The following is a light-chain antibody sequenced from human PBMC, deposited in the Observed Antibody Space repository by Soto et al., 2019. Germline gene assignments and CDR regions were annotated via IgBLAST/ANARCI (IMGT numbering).Light chain of an antibody. Sequence: QSVLTQPPSASGSPGQSVTISCTGTSSDVGGYNYVSWYQQHPGKAPKLLIYEVTKRPSGVPDRFSGSKSGNTASLTVSGLQAEDEADYYCSSYVASKSYVFGTGTKVT. V-gene: IGLV2-8*01. CDR3: SSYVASKSYV. CDR1: SSDVGGYNY. J-gene: IGLJ1*01. CDR2: EVT.